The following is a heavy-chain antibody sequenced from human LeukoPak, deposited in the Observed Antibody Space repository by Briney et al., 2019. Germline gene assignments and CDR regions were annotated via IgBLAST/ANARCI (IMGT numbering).Heavy chain of an antibody. V-gene: IGHV4-30-4*01. CDR1: GGSISSGDYY. Sequence: PSETLSLTCTVSGGSISSGDYYWSWIRQPPGKGLEWIGYIYYSGSTYYNPSLKSRVTISVDTSKNQFSLKLSSVTAADTAVYYCARVGDDYNGMDVWGQGTTVTVSS. J-gene: IGHJ6*02. CDR2: IYYSGST. D-gene: IGHD3-10*01. CDR3: ARVGDDYNGMDV.